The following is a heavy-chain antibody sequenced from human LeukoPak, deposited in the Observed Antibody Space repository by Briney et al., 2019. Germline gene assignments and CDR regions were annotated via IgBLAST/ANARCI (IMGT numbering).Heavy chain of an antibody. CDR3: AKDIQLSA. D-gene: IGHD5-24*01. V-gene: IGHV3-23*01. J-gene: IGHJ3*01. Sequence: PGGSLRLSCAASGFNFNDAAMTWVRQAPGKGLEWVSLIASSGRNTYYTDSVRGPFTISRDNSKKTLSLQMNSLRVEDTAIYYCAKDIQLSAWGLGTMVTVSS. CDR2: IASSGRNT. CDR1: GFNFNDAA.